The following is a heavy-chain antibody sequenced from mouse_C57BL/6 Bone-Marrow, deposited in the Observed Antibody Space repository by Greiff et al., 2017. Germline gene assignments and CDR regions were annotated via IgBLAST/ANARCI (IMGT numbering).Heavy chain of an antibody. J-gene: IGHJ2*01. CDR3: ARFRAFRLGDY. CDR2: IHPNSGST. V-gene: IGHV1-64*01. D-gene: IGHD3-3*01. Sequence: QDQLQQPGAELVKPGASVKLSCKASGYTFTSYWMHWVKQRPGQGLEWIGMIHPNSGSTNYNEKFKSKATLTVDKSSSTAYMQLSSLTSEDSAVYYCARFRAFRLGDYWGQGTTLTVSS. CDR1: GYTFTSYW.